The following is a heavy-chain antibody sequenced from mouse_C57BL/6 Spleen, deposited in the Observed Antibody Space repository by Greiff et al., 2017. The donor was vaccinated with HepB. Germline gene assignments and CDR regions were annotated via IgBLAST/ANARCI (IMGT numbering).Heavy chain of an antibody. Sequence: QVQLQQPGTELVKPGASVKLSCKASGYTFTSYWMHWVKQRLGQGLEWIGNINPSNGGTNYNEKFKSKATLTVDKSSSTAYMQLSSLTSEDSAVYYCARSGSNSAWFAYWGQGTLVTVSA. V-gene: IGHV1-53*01. CDR1: GYTFTSYW. D-gene: IGHD2-5*01. CDR3: ARSGSNSAWFAY. J-gene: IGHJ3*01. CDR2: INPSNGGT.